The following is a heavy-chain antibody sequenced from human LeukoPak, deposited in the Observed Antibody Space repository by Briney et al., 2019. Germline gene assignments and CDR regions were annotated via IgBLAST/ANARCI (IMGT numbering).Heavy chain of an antibody. D-gene: IGHD2-8*01. J-gene: IGHJ4*02. V-gene: IGHV1-46*01. Sequence: GASVKVSCKASGGTFSSYAISWVRQAPGQGLEWMGIIYPGGGSTSYAQKFQGRVTMTRDMSTSTVYMELSSLRSEDTAVYYCARDNDFDYWGQGTLVTVS. CDR2: IYPGGGST. CDR1: GGTFSSYA. CDR3: ARDNDFDY.